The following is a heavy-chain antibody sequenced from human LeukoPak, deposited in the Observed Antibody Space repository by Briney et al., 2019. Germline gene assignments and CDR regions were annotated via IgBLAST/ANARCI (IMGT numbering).Heavy chain of an antibody. CDR3: AKDKGVLWFGELSPADAFDI. D-gene: IGHD3-10*01. J-gene: IGHJ3*02. CDR1: GFTFSSYA. V-gene: IGHV3-23*01. Sequence: GGSLRLSCAASGFTFSSYAMSWVRQAPGKGLEWVSAINGSGGSTYYADSVKGRFTISRDNSKNTLYLQMNSLRAEDTAVYYCAKDKGVLWFGELSPADAFDIWGQGTMVTVSS. CDR2: INGSGGST.